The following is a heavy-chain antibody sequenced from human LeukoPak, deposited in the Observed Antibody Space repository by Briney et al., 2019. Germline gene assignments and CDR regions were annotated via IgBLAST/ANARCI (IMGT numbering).Heavy chain of an antibody. J-gene: IGHJ4*02. CDR2: VWDAGTNT. V-gene: IGHV3-33*01. D-gene: IGHD3-10*01. CDR1: LYSISKYA. Sequence: GGSLRLSCAASLYSISKYAMHRVRQAPGKGLEWVAAVWDAGTNTHYADSVKGRVTISRDNSKNTVYLQMNSLRAEDTAVYYCMGAIIGRCGPLDFWGQGTLVTVSS. CDR3: MGAIIGRCGPLDF.